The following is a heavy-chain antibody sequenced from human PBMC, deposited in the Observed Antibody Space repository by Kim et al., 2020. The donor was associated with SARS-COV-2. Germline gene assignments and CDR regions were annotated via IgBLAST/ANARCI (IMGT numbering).Heavy chain of an antibody. Sequence: TYYADSVKGRFTISRDNSKNTLYLQMNSLRAEDTAVYYCAKSHDDLLFDYWGQGTLVTVSS. V-gene: IGHV3-23*01. J-gene: IGHJ4*02. D-gene: IGHD1-26*01. CDR2: T. CDR3: AKSHDDLLFDY.